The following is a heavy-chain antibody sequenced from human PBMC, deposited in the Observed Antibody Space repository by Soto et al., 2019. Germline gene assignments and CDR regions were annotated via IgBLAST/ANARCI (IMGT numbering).Heavy chain of an antibody. Sequence: QVQLQESGPGLVKPSQTLSLTCTVSGGSISSGGYYWSWIRQHPGKGLEWIGYIYYSGSTYYNPSLKSRVTLSVDTSKNQFSLKLSSVTAADTAVYYCARDRAPHVLAGNYYYYGMDVWGQGTTVTVSS. V-gene: IGHV4-31*03. CDR3: ARDRAPHVLAGNYYYYGMDV. CDR1: GGSISSGGYY. CDR2: IYYSGST. D-gene: IGHD7-27*01. J-gene: IGHJ6*02.